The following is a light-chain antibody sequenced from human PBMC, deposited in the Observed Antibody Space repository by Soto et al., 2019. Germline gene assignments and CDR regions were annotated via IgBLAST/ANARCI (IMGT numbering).Light chain of an antibody. CDR3: EQYHTLPPT. Sequence: DIQMTQSPSSLSASVGDRVTITCQASQDIRSYLTWYQRKPGKAPNLLIYDAFSLRTGVPSRFSGGGSGTNFTFTIDSLQPEDFATYFCEQYHTLPPTFGQGTELDIK. V-gene: IGKV1-33*01. J-gene: IGKJ2*01. CDR2: DAF. CDR1: QDIRSY.